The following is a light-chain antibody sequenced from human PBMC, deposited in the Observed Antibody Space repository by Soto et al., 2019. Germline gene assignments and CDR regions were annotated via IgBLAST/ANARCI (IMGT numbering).Light chain of an antibody. J-gene: IGLJ1*01. CDR2: DVS. CDR1: SSDFGIYNS. CDR3: SSYTSSRSYV. Sequence: QAVVTQPASVSGSPGQSITISCTGTSSDFGIYNSVSWYQHYAGRAPRLMIHDVSNRPSGVSDRFSGSKSGNTASLTISGLQAEDEADYYCSSYTSSRSYVFGSGTKLTVL. V-gene: IGLV2-14*03.